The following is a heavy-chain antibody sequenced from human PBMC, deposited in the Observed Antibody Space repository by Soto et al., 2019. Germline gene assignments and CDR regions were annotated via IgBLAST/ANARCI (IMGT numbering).Heavy chain of an antibody. V-gene: IGHV6-1*01. D-gene: IGHD3-3*01. J-gene: IGHJ6*02. Sequence: PSPTLSLTCAISGDSVSSVTAAWNWIRQSPSKDLKWLGRTYYKSKLYNEYAESAKNRIIINPDTSKNQFSLQLNSVTPEDTAVYYCARDPKITIFGVVLMEAGIYYGMDVWGQGTTVTVSS. CDR1: GDSVSSVTAA. CDR2: TYYKSKLYN. CDR3: ARDPKITIFGVVLMEAGIYYGMDV.